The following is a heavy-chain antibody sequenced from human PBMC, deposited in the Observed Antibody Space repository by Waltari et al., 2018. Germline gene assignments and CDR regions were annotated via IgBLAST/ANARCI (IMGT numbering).Heavy chain of an antibody. CDR1: GGSVRNYY. CDR2: LYYSGTT. CDR3: ATPGSGWLAPIDY. D-gene: IGHD6-19*01. Sequence: QVQLQESGPGLLQPSETLSLTCTVSGGSVRNYYWSWIRQPPGKGLEWIGYLYYSGTTNYNPSLKSRVTISVDTSKNQFSLKLNSVTAADTAVYYCATPGSGWLAPIDYWGQGALVTVSS. V-gene: IGHV4-59*02. J-gene: IGHJ4*02.